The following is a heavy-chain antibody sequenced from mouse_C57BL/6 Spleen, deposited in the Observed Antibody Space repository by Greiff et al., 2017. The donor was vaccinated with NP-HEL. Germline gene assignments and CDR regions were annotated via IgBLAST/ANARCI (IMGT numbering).Heavy chain of an antibody. D-gene: IGHD2-4*01. J-gene: IGHJ2*01. V-gene: IGHV1-39*01. CDR3: ARGDYYDYDRGDFDY. Sequence: VQLQQSGPELVKPGASVKISCKASGYSFTDYNMNWVKQSNGKSLEWIGVINPNYGTTSYNQKIKGKATLTVDQSSSTAYMQLNSLTSEDSAVYYCARGDYYDYDRGDFDYWGQGTTLTVSS. CDR2: INPNYGTT. CDR1: GYSFTDYN.